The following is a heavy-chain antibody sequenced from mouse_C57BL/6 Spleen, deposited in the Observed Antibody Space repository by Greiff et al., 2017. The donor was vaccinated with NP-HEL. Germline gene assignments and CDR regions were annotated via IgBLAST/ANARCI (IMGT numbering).Heavy chain of an antibody. CDR1: GYSITSGYD. CDR3: ARSPYYYGSSYWYFEV. CDR2: ISYSGST. Sequence: EVKVVESGPGMVKPSPSLSLTCTVTGYSITSGYDWHWIRHFPGNKLEWMGYISYSGSTNYNPSLKSRISITHDTSKNHFFLKLNSVTTEDTATYYCARSPYYYGSSYWYFEVWGTGTTVTVSS. J-gene: IGHJ1*03. D-gene: IGHD1-1*01. V-gene: IGHV3-1*01.